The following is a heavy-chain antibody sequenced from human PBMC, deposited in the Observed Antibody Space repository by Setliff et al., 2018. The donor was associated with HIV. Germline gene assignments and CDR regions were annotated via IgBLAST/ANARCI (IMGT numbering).Heavy chain of an antibody. CDR3: AREGDSSAWYRFDP. J-gene: IGHJ5*02. CDR1: GGSFRGYY. CDR2: VFPSGST. D-gene: IGHD6-13*01. V-gene: IGHV4-4*07. Sequence: SETLSLTCAVYGGSFRGYYWSWIRQPAGKGLEWIGRVFPSGSTNYNPYLESRVTVSVDTSKNQFSLKVFSVTAADTAVYYCAREGDSSAWYRFDPWGQGTLVTVSS.